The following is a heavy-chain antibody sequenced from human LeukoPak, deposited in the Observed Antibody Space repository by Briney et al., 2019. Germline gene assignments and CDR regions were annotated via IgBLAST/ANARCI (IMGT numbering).Heavy chain of an antibody. J-gene: IGHJ6*02. D-gene: IGHD5-18*01. V-gene: IGHV3-49*03. CDR1: GFTFDHYA. CDR3: TTAPIQLWRYYGMDV. CDR2: IRSKTYGGTP. Sequence: LSLRLSCTASGFTFDHYAMIWLRQAPGNGLDWVGFIRSKTYGGTPVYAASVKGRFTIARDDYQNIAYLQMNSLKTQETAVYYSTTAPIQLWRYYGMDVWGQGTTVTVSS.